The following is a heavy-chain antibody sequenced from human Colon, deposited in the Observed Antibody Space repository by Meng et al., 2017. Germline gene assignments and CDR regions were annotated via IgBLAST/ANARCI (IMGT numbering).Heavy chain of an antibody. CDR2: IIPIFGTA. V-gene: IGHV1-69*06. Sequence: SVKVSCKASGGTFSSYAISWLRQAPGQGLEWMGGIIPIFGTANYAQKFQGRVTITADKSTSTAYMELSSLRSEDTAVYYCARVRSDLDIVVVPAAIAPGPTNWFDPWGQGTLVTVSS. J-gene: IGHJ5*02. CDR3: ARVRSDLDIVVVPAAIAPGPTNWFDP. D-gene: IGHD2-2*01. CDR1: GGTFSSYA.